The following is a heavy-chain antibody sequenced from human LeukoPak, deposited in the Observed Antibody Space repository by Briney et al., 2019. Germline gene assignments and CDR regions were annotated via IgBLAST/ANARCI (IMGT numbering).Heavy chain of an antibody. J-gene: IGHJ5*02. CDR3: ARDLRSCSGGECYEYKWFDP. V-gene: IGHV3-53*04. Sequence: GGSLRLSCGASGFTVNSNYMAWVRQAPGKGLEWVAFIYGGGSTHYSESVRGRFTISRHNSNNTLYLQMGSLRPEDTGVYYCARDLRSCSGGECYEYKWFDPWGQGTLVAASS. D-gene: IGHD2-21*01. CDR2: IYGGGST. CDR1: GFTVNSNY.